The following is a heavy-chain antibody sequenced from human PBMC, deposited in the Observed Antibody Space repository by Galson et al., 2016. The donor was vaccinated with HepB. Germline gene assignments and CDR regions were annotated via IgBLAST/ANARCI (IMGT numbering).Heavy chain of an antibody. CDR1: GFTFSDYY. CDR3: ARVLGYSSGWEDAFDI. Sequence: SLRLSCAASGFTFSDYYVSWIRQAPGKGLEWLSYITSTSSYTNYADSVKGRFTISRDNAKNSLYLQMNSLRAEDTAVYYCARVLGYSSGWEDAFDIWGQGTMVTVSS. D-gene: IGHD6-19*01. CDR2: ITSTSSYT. V-gene: IGHV3-11*06. J-gene: IGHJ3*02.